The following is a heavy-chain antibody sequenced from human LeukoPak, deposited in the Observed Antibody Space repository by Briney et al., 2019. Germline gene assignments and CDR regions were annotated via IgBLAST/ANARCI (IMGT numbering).Heavy chain of an antibody. D-gene: IGHD6-13*01. CDR2: IIPISSTA. V-gene: IGHV1-69*13. Sequence: ASVKVSCKASGGTFSNHAVSWVRQAPGQGLGWMGVIIPISSTATYAQNFQGRVTITADEYTSTVYMELSRLTSEDTAAYYCARWAGESTIWYPALFDYWGQGTLVTVSS. CDR3: ARWAGESTIWYPALFDY. CDR1: GGTFSNHA. J-gene: IGHJ4*02.